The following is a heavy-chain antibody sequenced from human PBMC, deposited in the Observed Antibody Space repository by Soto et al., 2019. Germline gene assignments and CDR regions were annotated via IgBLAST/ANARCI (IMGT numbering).Heavy chain of an antibody. CDR2: ISWDGGST. D-gene: IGHD6-6*01. Sequence: GGSLRLSCAASGFTFDDYAMHWVRQAPGKGLEWVSLISWDGGSTYYADSVKGRFTISRDNSKNTLYLQMNSLRAEDTAVYYCARSSYSSSSGADYYYGMDVWGQGTTVTVSS. V-gene: IGHV3-43D*04. J-gene: IGHJ6*02. CDR3: ARSSYSSSSGADYYYGMDV. CDR1: GFTFDDYA.